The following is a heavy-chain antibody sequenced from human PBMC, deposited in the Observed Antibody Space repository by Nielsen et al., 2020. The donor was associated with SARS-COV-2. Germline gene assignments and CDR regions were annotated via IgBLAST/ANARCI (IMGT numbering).Heavy chain of an antibody. D-gene: IGHD3-10*01. J-gene: IGHJ4*02. V-gene: IGHV1-18*01. CDR3: ARIGSFYGSGTFPDY. Sequence: ASVKVSCKASGYSFTSYGISWVRQARGQGPEWMGWMSAYNGKTKYAQNFQGRATMTTDTPTSTAYMELRSLRSDDTAVYYCARIGSFYGSGTFPDYWGQGTLVTVSS. CDR2: MSAYNGKT. CDR1: GYSFTSYG.